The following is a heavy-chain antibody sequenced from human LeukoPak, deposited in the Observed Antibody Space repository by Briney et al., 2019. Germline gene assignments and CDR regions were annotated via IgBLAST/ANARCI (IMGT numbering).Heavy chain of an antibody. CDR1: GYSFTNYW. V-gene: IGHV5-51*01. CDR3: ARRDGYNNNYFDY. J-gene: IGHJ4*02. D-gene: IGHD5-24*01. CDR2: IYPGDFDT. Sequence: GESLKISCQASGYSFTNYWIAWVRQVPGKGLEWMGIIYPGDFDTRYSPSFQGQVTIAADKSINTAFLQWSSLKASDTAMYYRARRDGYNNNYFDYWGQGTLVTVSS.